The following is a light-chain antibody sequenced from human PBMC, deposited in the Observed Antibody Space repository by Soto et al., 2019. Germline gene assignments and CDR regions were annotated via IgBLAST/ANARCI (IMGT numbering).Light chain of an antibody. CDR3: QQYHTWPPLT. CDR2: GAF. CDR1: QSVSNK. J-gene: IGKJ4*01. V-gene: IGKV3-15*01. Sequence: EIVMTQSPPTLSVSPGERITLSCRASQSVSNKLAWYQHRPGQAPRLLIYGAFTRATGVPARFSGSGSGTEFTLTITSLQPEDFAVYYCQQYHTWPPLTFGGGTKVEIK.